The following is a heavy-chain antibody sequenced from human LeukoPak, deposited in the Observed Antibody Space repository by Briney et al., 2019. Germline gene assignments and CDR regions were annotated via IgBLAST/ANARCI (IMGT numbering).Heavy chain of an antibody. V-gene: IGHV3-74*01. CDR1: GFTFSNYW. Sequence: GGSLRLSCAAAGFTFSNYWMHWVRQAPGKGLVWVSRINSDGSGTTYADSVRGRFTISRDNAKNTLYLQVNSLRAEDTAVYYCARTEGTVAYDSWGQGTLVTVSS. CDR3: ARTEGTVAYDS. D-gene: IGHD4-23*01. CDR2: INSDGSGT. J-gene: IGHJ5*01.